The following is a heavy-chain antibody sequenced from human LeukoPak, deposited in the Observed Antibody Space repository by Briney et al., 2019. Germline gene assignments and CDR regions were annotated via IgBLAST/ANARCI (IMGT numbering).Heavy chain of an antibody. CDR1: GGTFSSYT. D-gene: IGHD4-17*01. V-gene: IGHV1-69*02. CDR2: IIPMLGIV. Sequence: SVKVSCKASGGTFSSYTISWVRQAPGQGLEWMGRIIPMLGIVNYAQKFQGRVTITADKSTSTAYMELSSLRSEDTAVYYCATPSARKGSYGDYGDFDYWGQGTLVTVSS. J-gene: IGHJ4*02. CDR3: ATPSARKGSYGDYGDFDY.